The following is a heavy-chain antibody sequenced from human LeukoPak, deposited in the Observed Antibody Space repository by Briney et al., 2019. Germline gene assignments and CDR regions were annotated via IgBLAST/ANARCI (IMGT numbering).Heavy chain of an antibody. CDR3: TREDF. Sequence: ASVKVSCKASGYTFSGYYMHWVRQAPGQGLEWMGWINPNSGGTNYAQKFQGRVTITRHTSISTVYMELSSLRSDDTAVYYCTREDFWGQGTLVTVSS. CDR2: INPNSGGT. J-gene: IGHJ4*02. V-gene: IGHV1-2*02. CDR1: GYTFSGYY.